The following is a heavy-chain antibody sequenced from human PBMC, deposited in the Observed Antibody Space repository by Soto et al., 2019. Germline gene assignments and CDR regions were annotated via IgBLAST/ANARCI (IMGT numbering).Heavy chain of an antibody. Sequence: ASVKVSCKASGYTFTSYAMHWVRQAPGQRLEWMGWINAGNGNTKYSQKFQGRVTITRDTSASTAYMELSSLRSEDTAVYYCARAMSMVRGVIMRDDAFDIWGQGTMVTVSS. V-gene: IGHV1-3*01. J-gene: IGHJ3*02. CDR3: ARAMSMVRGVIMRDDAFDI. CDR1: GYTFTSYA. CDR2: INAGNGNT. D-gene: IGHD3-10*01.